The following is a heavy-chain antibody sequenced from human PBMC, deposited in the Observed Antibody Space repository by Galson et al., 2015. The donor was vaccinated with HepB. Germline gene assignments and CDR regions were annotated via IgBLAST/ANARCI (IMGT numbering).Heavy chain of an antibody. Sequence: SLRLSCAASGFTFSSYAMHWVRQAPGKGLEWVAVISYDGSNKYYADSVKGRFTISRDNSKNTLYLQMNSLRAEDTAVYYCARVSYDSSGYLYWYFDLWGRGTLVTVSS. V-gene: IGHV3-30-3*01. CDR1: GFTFSSYA. D-gene: IGHD3-22*01. CDR2: ISYDGSNK. CDR3: ARVSYDSSGYLYWYFDL. J-gene: IGHJ2*01.